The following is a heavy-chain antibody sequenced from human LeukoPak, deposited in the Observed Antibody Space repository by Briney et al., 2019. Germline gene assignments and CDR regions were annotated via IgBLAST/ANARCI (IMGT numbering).Heavy chain of an antibody. CDR3: AKYSVGYELDN. J-gene: IGHJ4*02. Sequence: GGSLRLSCAASGFTFSSYSMNWVRQAPGKGLEWVSSLGGSGGGSYYADSVKGRFTIFRDNSQNTLYLQMNSLGAEDTAIYYCAKYSVGYELDNWGQGTLVTVSS. CDR1: GFTFSSYS. D-gene: IGHD3-22*01. V-gene: IGHV3-23*01. CDR2: LGGSGGGS.